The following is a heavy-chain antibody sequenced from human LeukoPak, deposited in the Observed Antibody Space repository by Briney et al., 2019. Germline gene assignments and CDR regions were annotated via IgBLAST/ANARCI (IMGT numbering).Heavy chain of an antibody. Sequence: GGSLRLSCAASGFTSSSYALNWVCQAPGKRLEWVATVSGSGDRMYHADSVKGRFTISRDNSKNTIYLQMNSLRAEDTALYYCAKAAAAPGFDFWGQGTLVTVSS. J-gene: IGHJ4*02. CDR2: VSGSGDRM. D-gene: IGHD6-13*01. CDR1: GFTSSSYA. CDR3: AKAAAAPGFDF. V-gene: IGHV3-23*01.